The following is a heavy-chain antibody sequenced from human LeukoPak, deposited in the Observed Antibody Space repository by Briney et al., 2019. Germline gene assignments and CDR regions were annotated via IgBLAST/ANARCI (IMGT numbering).Heavy chain of an antibody. J-gene: IGHJ4*02. CDR3: ARTTYYYDSSGPYYFDY. CDR1: GFTFSSYW. CDR2: IKQDGSEK. D-gene: IGHD3-22*01. V-gene: IGHV3-7*01. Sequence: GGSLRLSCAASGFTFSSYWMSWVRQAPGKGLEWVANIKQDGSEKYYVDSVKGRLTISRGNAKNSLYLQMNSLRAEDTAVYYCARTTYYYDSSGPYYFDYWGQGTLVTVSS.